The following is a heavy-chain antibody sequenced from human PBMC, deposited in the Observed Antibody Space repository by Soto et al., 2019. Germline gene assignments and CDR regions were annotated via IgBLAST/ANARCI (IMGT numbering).Heavy chain of an antibody. Sequence: GESLKISCKGSGYTFTDYWIGWVRQLPGKGLEWMGIIYPGDSDTRYSPSFQGHVTITVDKSTSTAYLQWNTLKASDTAMYYCARPISNFRYYYDALHVWGQGTTVTVSS. CDR1: GYTFTDYW. CDR3: ARPISNFRYYYDALHV. D-gene: IGHD4-4*01. J-gene: IGHJ6*02. CDR2: IYPGDSDT. V-gene: IGHV5-51*01.